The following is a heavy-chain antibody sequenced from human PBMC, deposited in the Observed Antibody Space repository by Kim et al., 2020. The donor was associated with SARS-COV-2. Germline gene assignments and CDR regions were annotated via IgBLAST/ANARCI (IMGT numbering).Heavy chain of an antibody. V-gene: IGHV4-39*01. Sequence: YYYPSLRRRVTISVDTSKNQFSRKLSSVTAADTALYSCARRMDYCYGMDVWGQGTPVIVSS. J-gene: IGHJ6*02. CDR3: ARRMDYCYGMDV.